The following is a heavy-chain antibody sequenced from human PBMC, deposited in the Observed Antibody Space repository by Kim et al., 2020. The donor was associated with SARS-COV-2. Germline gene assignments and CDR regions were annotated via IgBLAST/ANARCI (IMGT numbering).Heavy chain of an antibody. CDR1: GFNVSTNF. Sequence: GGSLRLSCGASGFNVSTNFMTWVRQAPGKGLEWLSILYRGGISYYADSIKGRFTISRDDFKNTLYLQMNSLRVEDTAVYYCARGGAGRYFDYWGQGTLLTVSS. CDR2: LYRGGIS. J-gene: IGHJ4*02. D-gene: IGHD3-16*01. CDR3: ARGGAGRYFDY. V-gene: IGHV3-53*01.